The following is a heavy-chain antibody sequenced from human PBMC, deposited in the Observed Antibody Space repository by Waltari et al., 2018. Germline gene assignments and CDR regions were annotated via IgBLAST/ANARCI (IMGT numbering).Heavy chain of an antibody. CDR3: ATLYTGTHPGDY. Sequence: QVQLVQSGADVKKPGASVKVSCKVSGYTFTELFMYWVRQAPGKGLEWMGGSDPAQRGQTIYAQKFQGRVTMTEDTSTDTAYMELSSLTSEDTAVYYCATLYTGTHPGDYWGQGTLVTVSS. CDR2: SDPAQRGQT. V-gene: IGHV1-24*01. CDR1: GYTFTELF. D-gene: IGHD1-26*01. J-gene: IGHJ4*02.